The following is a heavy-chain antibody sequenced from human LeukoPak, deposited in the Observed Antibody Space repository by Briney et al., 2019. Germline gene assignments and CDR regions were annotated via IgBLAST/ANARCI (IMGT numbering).Heavy chain of an antibody. CDR2: IKQDGSEK. V-gene: IGHV3-7*01. CDR1: GFTFSNYW. Sequence: GGSLRLSCAASGFTFSNYWMSWVRQAPGKGLEWVANIKQDGSEKYYVDSVKGRFTISRDNARNSLYLQMNSLRAEDTAVYYCARGPWSDYYDTSGYYYFEYWGQGTLVTVSS. CDR3: ARGPWSDYYDTSGYYYFEY. D-gene: IGHD3-22*01. J-gene: IGHJ4*02.